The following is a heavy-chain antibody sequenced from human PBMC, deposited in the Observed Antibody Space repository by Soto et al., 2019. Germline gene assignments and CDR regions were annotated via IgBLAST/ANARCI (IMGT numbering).Heavy chain of an antibody. V-gene: IGHV4-39*01. CDR2: IYYSGNT. CDR3: ARHVGGYYYYMDV. CDR1: GGSVSSGSYY. D-gene: IGHD2-15*01. Sequence: QLQLQESGPGLVKPSETLSLTCTGSGGSVSSGSYYWGWIRQPPGKGLESIGSIYYSGNTYYNPSLKSRVTISIDTSKNQFSLKLSSVTAADTAMYYCARHVGGYYYYMDVWGKGTTVTVSS. J-gene: IGHJ6*03.